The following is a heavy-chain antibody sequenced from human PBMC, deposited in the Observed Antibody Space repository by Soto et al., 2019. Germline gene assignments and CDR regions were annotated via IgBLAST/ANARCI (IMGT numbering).Heavy chain of an antibody. Sequence: GESLKSSCKGSVYSFTNYWIGWVRQMPGKGLEWMGIIYPGDSNTRYSPSFQGQVTISADKSISTAYLQWSSLKASDTAMYYCARQGFCSSTSCYTVDYWGQGTRVTVSS. CDR2: IYPGDSNT. D-gene: IGHD2-2*02. CDR1: VYSFTNYW. CDR3: ARQGFCSSTSCYTVDY. J-gene: IGHJ4*02. V-gene: IGHV5-51*01.